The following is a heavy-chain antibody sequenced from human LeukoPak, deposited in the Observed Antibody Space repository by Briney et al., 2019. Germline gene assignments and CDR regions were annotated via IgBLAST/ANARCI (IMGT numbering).Heavy chain of an antibody. Sequence: SETLSLTCTVSGDSISSSIYYWGWIRQPPGKGLEWIATIYYGGSTYYNPSLKSRVTISVDTPKNRLSLELSSVTAADTAVYYCARLGSSWYDGVDYWGQGTLVTVSS. V-gene: IGHV4-39*07. J-gene: IGHJ4*02. CDR2: IYYGGST. D-gene: IGHD6-13*01. CDR3: ARLGSSWYDGVDY. CDR1: GDSISSSIYY.